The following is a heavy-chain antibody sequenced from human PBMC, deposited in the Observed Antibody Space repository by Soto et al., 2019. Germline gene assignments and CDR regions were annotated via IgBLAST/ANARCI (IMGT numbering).Heavy chain of an antibody. Sequence: GGSLRLSCAASGFTFSSYWMSWVRQAPGKGLEWVANIKQDGSEKYYVDSVKGRFTISRDNAKNSLYLQMNSLRAEDTAVYYCARGRVSGYDSDFSYWGQGTLVTVSS. CDR1: GFTFSSYW. D-gene: IGHD5-12*01. CDR3: ARGRVSGYDSDFSY. J-gene: IGHJ4*02. CDR2: IKQDGSEK. V-gene: IGHV3-7*01.